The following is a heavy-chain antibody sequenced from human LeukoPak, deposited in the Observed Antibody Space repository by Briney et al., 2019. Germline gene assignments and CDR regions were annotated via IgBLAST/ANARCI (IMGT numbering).Heavy chain of an antibody. CDR3: ARLDSGDYFFDY. Sequence: SETLSHTCTVSGGSISSGSYYWGWIRQPPGKGLEWLGTVFYSGTTYYNPSLKSRVTISVDTSKNQFSLGLRSVTAADTAVYYCARLDSGDYFFDYWGQGTLVTVSS. V-gene: IGHV4-39*01. CDR2: VFYSGTT. D-gene: IGHD4-17*01. CDR1: GGSISSGSYY. J-gene: IGHJ4*02.